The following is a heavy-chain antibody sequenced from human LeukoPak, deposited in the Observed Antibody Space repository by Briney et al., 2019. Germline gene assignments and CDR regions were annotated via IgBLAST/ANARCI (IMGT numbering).Heavy chain of an antibody. Sequence: SVKVSCKASGGTFSSYAISWVRQAPGQGLEWMGGIIPIFGTANYAQKFQGRVTITADESTSTAYMELSSLRSEDTAVYYCAREGRIAAKSAPFDYWGQGTLVTVSS. CDR3: AREGRIAAKSAPFDY. J-gene: IGHJ4*02. CDR2: IIPIFGTA. CDR1: GGTFSSYA. V-gene: IGHV1-69*13. D-gene: IGHD6-13*01.